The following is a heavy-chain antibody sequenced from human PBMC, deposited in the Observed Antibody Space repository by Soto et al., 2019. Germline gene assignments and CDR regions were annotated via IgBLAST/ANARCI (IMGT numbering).Heavy chain of an antibody. V-gene: IGHV3-23*01. CDR2: ISGSGGST. CDR3: AKDRTRPGYCISTSCYLWSLSYYYYGMDV. Sequence: EVQLLESGGGLVQPGGSLRLSCAASGFTFSSYAMSWVRQAPGKGLEWVSAISGSGGSTYYADSVKGRFTISRDNSKNTLYLQMNXXRXEXXAVYYCAKDRTRPGYCISTSCYLWSLSYYYYGMDVWGQGTTVTVSS. J-gene: IGHJ6*02. D-gene: IGHD2-2*01. CDR1: GFTFSSYA.